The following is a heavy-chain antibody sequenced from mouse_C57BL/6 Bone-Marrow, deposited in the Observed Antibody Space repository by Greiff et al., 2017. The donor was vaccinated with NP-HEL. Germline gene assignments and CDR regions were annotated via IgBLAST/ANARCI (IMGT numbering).Heavy chain of an antibody. Sequence: EVHLVESEGGLVQPGSSMKLSCTASGFTFSDYSMPWVRQVPEKGLEWVANINHDGSSTYYLHSLKSRFILSRDNAKNILYLQMSSLTSEDTAAYYCAGIEYDSFSSWGQGTLVTVSA. CDR1: GFTFSDYS. CDR3: AGIEYDSFSS. D-gene: IGHD2-4*01. CDR2: INHDGSST. J-gene: IGHJ3*01. V-gene: IGHV5-16*01.